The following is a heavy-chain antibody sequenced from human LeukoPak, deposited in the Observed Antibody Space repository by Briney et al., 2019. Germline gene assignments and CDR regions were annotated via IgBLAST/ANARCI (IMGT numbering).Heavy chain of an antibody. V-gene: IGHV3-23*01. CDR2: ISGRGGST. J-gene: IGHJ4*02. Sequence: PGGSLRLSCGASGFTFSSYDMIWVRQAPGKGLECVSAISGRGGSTYYADAVKGRFTISRDNSKNTLYLQMNSLRAEETAVYYCAKCGMSTIGELDYWGQGALVTVSS. D-gene: IGHD5-24*01. CDR3: AKCGMSTIGELDY. CDR1: GFTFSSYD.